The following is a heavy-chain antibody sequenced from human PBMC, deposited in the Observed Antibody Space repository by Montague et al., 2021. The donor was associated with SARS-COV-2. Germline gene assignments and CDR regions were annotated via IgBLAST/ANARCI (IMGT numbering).Heavy chain of an antibody. J-gene: IGHJ4*02. V-gene: IGHV4-4*02. D-gene: IGHD6-19*01. Sequence: SETLSLTCAVSGASIVNTDCWSWVRQPPGKGLEWIGEIYDTGSTNYNPSLKSRVTMSVDKFNNQVSLQSKYLTAADTAVYFCMRAGGYVNRPPVWGQGALVIVSS. CDR1: GASIVNTDC. CDR3: MRAGGYVNRPPV. CDR2: IYDTGST.